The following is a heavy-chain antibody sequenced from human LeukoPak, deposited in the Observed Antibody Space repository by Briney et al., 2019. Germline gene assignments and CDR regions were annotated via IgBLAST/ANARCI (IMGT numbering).Heavy chain of an antibody. CDR3: ARALSKQSYDAFDI. Sequence: GASVKVSCKASGGTFSSYAISWVRQAPGQGLEWMGRIIPILGIANYAQKFQGRVTITADKSTSTAYMELSSLRSEDTAVYYCARALSKQSYDAFDIWGQGTMVTVSS. CDR2: IIPILGIA. V-gene: IGHV1-69*04. J-gene: IGHJ3*02. D-gene: IGHD6-19*01. CDR1: GGTFSSYA.